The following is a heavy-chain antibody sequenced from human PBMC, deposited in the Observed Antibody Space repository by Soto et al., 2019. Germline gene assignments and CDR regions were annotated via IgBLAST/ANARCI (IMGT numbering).Heavy chain of an antibody. CDR2: ILPILGIA. CDR3: TRWFRELLQNY. CDR1: GGTFSSYT. V-gene: IGHV1-69*02. J-gene: IGHJ4*02. Sequence: SVKVSCKASGGTFSSYTISWVRQAPGQGLEWMGKILPILGIANYAQKYQGRVTITADKSTSTAYMRLIILLSENTAVYYYTRWFRELLQNYWCQGTLVTASS. D-gene: IGHD3-10*01.